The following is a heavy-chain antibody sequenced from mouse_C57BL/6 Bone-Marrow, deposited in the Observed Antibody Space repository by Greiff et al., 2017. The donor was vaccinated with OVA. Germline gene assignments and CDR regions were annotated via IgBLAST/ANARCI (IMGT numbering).Heavy chain of an antibody. V-gene: IGHV5-12*01. D-gene: IGHD1-1*01. CDR3: ARPFTTVVARTMDY. CDR2: ISNGGGST. Sequence: DVMLVESGGGLVQPGGSLKLSCAASGFTFSDYYMYWVRQTPEKRLEWVAYISNGGGSTYYPDTVKGRFTISRDNAKNTLYLQMSRLKSEDTAMYYCARPFTTVVARTMDYWGQGTSVTVSS. CDR1: GFTFSDYY. J-gene: IGHJ4*01.